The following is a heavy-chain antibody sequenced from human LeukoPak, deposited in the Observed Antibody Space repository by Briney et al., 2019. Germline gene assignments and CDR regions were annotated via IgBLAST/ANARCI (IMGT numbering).Heavy chain of an antibody. J-gene: IGHJ4*02. V-gene: IGHV4-59*01. CDR2: IYYSGST. CDR1: RDSISDYY. CDR3: ARELKVGNTGYYFDY. D-gene: IGHD2/OR15-2a*01. Sequence: SETLSLTCTVSRDSISDYYWSWIRQPPGAGLEWVAYIYYSGSTNYNPSLKSRVTISLDTSKNQFSLHLNPVTAADTAVYYCARELKVGNTGYYFDYWGQGTLVTVSS.